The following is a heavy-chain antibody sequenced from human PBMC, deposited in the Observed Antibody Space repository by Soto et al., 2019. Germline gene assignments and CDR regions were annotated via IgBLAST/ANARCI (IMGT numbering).Heavy chain of an antibody. Sequence: GGSLRLSCAASGFTFDDYAMHWVRQAPGKGLEWVSGISWNSGSIGYADSVKGRFTISRDNAKNSLYLQMNSLRAEDTALYYRAKDARIAARPSWFDPWGQGTLVTVSS. J-gene: IGHJ5*02. CDR2: ISWNSGSI. V-gene: IGHV3-9*01. D-gene: IGHD6-6*01. CDR1: GFTFDDYA. CDR3: AKDARIAARPSWFDP.